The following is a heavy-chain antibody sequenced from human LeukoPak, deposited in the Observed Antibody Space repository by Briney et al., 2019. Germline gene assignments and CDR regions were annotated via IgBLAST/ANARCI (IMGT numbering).Heavy chain of an antibody. CDR2: IYYSGST. V-gene: IGHV4-31*03. Sequence: SETLSLTCTVSGGSISSGGYYWSWIRQHPGKGLEWIGYIYYSGSTYYNPSLKSRVTISVDTSKNQFSLKLSSVTAADTAVYYCAVGELSAYYFDYWGQGTQVTVSS. D-gene: IGHD3-10*01. CDR1: GGSISSGGYY. J-gene: IGHJ4*02. CDR3: AVGELSAYYFDY.